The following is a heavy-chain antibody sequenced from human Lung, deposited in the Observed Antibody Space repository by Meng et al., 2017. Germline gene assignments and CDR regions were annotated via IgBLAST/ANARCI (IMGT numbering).Heavy chain of an antibody. V-gene: IGHV4-34*01. CDR3: ARGPTTMAHDFDY. CDR2: INHSGST. CDR1: VGSFSDYY. D-gene: IGHD4-11*01. J-gene: IGHJ4*02. Sequence: HVQLPQWGAGLLKPSETLALTCVVSVGSFSDYYGSWIRQPPGKGLEWIGEINHSGSTNYNPSLESRATISVDTSQNNLSLKLSSVTAADSAVYYCARGPTTMAHDFDYWGQGTLVTVSS.